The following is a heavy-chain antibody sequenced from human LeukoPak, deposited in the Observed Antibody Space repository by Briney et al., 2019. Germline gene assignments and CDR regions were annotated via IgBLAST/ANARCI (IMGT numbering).Heavy chain of an antibody. D-gene: IGHD5-18*01. CDR2: IYHSGST. J-gene: IGHJ4*02. V-gene: IGHV4-38-2*02. CDR1: GYSISSGYY. CDR3: ARAIWSYGSFDY. Sequence: SETLSLTCTVSGYSISSGYYWGWIRQPPGKGLEWIGSIYHSGSTYYNPSLKSRVTISVDTSKNQFSLRLSSVTAADTAVYYCARAIWSYGSFDYWGQGTLVTVSS.